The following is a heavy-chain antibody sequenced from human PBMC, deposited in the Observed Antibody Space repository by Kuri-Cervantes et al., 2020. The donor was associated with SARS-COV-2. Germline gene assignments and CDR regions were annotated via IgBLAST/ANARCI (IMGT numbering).Heavy chain of an antibody. D-gene: IGHD7-27*01. CDR3: ARDLRLGKSLDY. J-gene: IGHJ4*02. Sequence: GGSLRLSCAASGFTFSSYAMHWVRQAPGKGLEWVAVISYDGSNKYYADSVKGRFTISRDNAKNSLYLQVSSLRAEDTAVYYCARDLRLGKSLDYWGQGTLVTVSS. CDR1: GFTFSSYA. V-gene: IGHV3-30-3*01. CDR2: ISYDGSNK.